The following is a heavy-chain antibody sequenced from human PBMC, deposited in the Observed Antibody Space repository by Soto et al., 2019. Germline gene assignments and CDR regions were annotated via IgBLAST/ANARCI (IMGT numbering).Heavy chain of an antibody. D-gene: IGHD3-10*01. Sequence: ASVKVSCKASGYTFTGYYMHWVRQAPGQGLEWMGWINPNSGGTNYAQKFQGWVTMTMDTSISTAYMELSRLRSDDTAVYYCARVSVGFGEYCYYYGMDVWGQGTTVTVSS. V-gene: IGHV1-2*04. CDR1: GYTFTGYY. CDR3: ARVSVGFGEYCYYYGMDV. CDR2: INPNSGGT. J-gene: IGHJ6*02.